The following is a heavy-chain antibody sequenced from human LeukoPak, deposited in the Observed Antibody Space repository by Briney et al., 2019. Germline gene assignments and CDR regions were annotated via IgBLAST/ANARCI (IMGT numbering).Heavy chain of an antibody. CDR1: GFTFSSYA. Sequence: GGPLRLSCAASGFTFSSYAMHWVRQAPGKGLEWVAVISYDGSNKYYADSVKGRFTISRDNSKNTLYLQMNSLRAEDTAVYYCARDYYDSSAKGYYYYGMDVWGQGTTVTVSS. CDR3: ARDYYDSSAKGYYYYGMDV. D-gene: IGHD3-22*01. V-gene: IGHV3-30-3*01. CDR2: ISYDGSNK. J-gene: IGHJ6*02.